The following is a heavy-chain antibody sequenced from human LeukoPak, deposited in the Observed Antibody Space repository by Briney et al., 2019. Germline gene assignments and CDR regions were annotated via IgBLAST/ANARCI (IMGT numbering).Heavy chain of an antibody. CDR1: GASISTYY. CDR3: ARYAATGGPNWLDP. V-gene: IGHV4-59*01. D-gene: IGHD2-15*01. CDR2: IHNTGIT. Sequence: PSETLSLTCTVSGASISTYYWSWTRQPPGKGLKWIGYIHNTGITNYNPSLKSRVTISADTSKNQFSLRLSSVTAADTAIYYCARYAATGGPNWLDPWGPGTLVTVSS. J-gene: IGHJ5*02.